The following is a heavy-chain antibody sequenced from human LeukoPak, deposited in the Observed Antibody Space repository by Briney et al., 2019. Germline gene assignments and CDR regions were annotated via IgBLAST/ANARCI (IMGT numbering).Heavy chain of an antibody. V-gene: IGHV3-7*01. CDR1: GFAFNIYW. CDR2: RKQDGSEK. D-gene: IGHD3-22*01. J-gene: IGHJ4*02. Sequence: GGSLRLSCAASGFAFNIYWMTWVRQAPGKGLEWVANRKQDGSEKYYVDSVKGRFTISRDNAKNSLYLQMNSLRAEDTAVYYCARVGGFDSSGYYGGYWGQGTLVTVSS. CDR3: ARVGGFDSSGYYGGY.